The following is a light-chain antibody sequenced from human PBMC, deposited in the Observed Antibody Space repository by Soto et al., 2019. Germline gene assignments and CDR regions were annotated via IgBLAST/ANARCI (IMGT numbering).Light chain of an antibody. V-gene: IGKV3-20*01. Sequence: EIVMTQSPATLSVSPGERATLSCRASQSVNSIYLAWYQQKPGQAPRLLIYGASSRATGIPDRFSGSGSGTDFSLTIRRLEPDDFAVYYCQKYGNFWTFGQGTKVDIK. CDR2: GAS. CDR3: QKYGNFWT. CDR1: QSVNSIY. J-gene: IGKJ1*01.